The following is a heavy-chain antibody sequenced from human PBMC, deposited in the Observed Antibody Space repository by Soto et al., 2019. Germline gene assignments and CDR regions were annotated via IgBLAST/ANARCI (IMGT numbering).Heavy chain of an antibody. CDR1: NGSISSSNYY. J-gene: IGHJ4*02. CDR3: ARHDWIGGSGSFYSAPFDY. Sequence: SETLSVTCTVSNGSISSSNYYWGWIRQPPGKGLEWIGTIYYTGRTYYNPSLKSRVTISVDTSKNQFSLKLRSVTVADTAVYYCARHDWIGGSGSFYSAPFDYWGQGTLVTVSS. V-gene: IGHV4-39*01. D-gene: IGHD3-10*01. CDR2: IYYTGRT.